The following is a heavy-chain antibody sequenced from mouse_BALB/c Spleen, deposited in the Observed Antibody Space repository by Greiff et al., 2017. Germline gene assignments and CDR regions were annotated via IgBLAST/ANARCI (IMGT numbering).Heavy chain of an antibody. D-gene: IGHD2-4*01. V-gene: IGHV3-6*02. CDR2: ISYDGSN. J-gene: IGHJ3*01. Sequence: EVKLVESGPGLVKPSQSLSLTCSVTGYSITSGYYWNWIRQFPGNKLEWMGYISYDGSNNYNPSLKNRISITRDTSKNQFFLKLNSVTTEDTATYYCATYDYEGAYWGQGTLVTVSA. CDR1: GYSITSGYY. CDR3: ATYDYEGAY.